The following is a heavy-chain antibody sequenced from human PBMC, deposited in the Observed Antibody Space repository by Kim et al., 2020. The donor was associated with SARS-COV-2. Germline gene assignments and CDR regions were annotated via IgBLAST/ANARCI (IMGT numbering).Heavy chain of an antibody. V-gene: IGHV4-39*07. Sequence: YYSGSTYYNPSLKSRVTISVDTSKNQFSLKLCSVTAAETAVYYCARKGSLWGQGTLVTVSS. CDR3: ARKGSL. J-gene: IGHJ4*02. CDR2: YYSGST. D-gene: IGHD6-13*01.